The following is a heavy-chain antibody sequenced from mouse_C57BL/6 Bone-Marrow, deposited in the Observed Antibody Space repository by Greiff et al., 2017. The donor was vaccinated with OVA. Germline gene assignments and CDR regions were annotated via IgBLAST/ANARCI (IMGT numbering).Heavy chain of an antibody. J-gene: IGHJ3*01. CDR2: ISDGGSYT. V-gene: IGHV5-4*03. CDR1: GFTFSSYA. Sequence: EVKLVESGGGLVKPGGSLKLSCAASGFTFSSYAMSWVRQTPEKRLEWVATISDGGSYTYYPDNVKGRFTISRDNAKNNLYLQMSHLKSEDTAMYYCASYSNYVPYWGQGTLVTVSA. D-gene: IGHD2-5*01. CDR3: ASYSNYVPY.